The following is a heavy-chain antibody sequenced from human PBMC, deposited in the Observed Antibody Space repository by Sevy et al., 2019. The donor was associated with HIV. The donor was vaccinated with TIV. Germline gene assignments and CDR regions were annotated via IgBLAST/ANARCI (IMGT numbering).Heavy chain of an antibody. J-gene: IGHJ4*02. D-gene: IGHD5-12*01. CDR2: IYYSGST. Sequence: SETLSLTCTVSGGSISSYYWSWIRQPPGKGLEWIGYIYYSGSTNYNPSLKSRVTISVDTSKNQFSLKLSSVTAADTALYYCARHRRDGYNSFDYWGQGTLVTVSS. CDR1: GGSISSYY. V-gene: IGHV4-59*08. CDR3: ARHRRDGYNSFDY.